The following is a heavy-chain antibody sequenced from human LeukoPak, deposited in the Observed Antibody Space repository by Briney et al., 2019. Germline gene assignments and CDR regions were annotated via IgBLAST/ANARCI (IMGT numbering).Heavy chain of an antibody. CDR2: IKSKTNGGTP. V-gene: IGHV3-15*01. J-gene: IGHJ4*02. CDR1: GFSFSNAW. Sequence: TGGSLRLSCVVSGFSFSNAWMTWVRQAPGKGLEWVGRIKSKTNGGTPDYAAPVKGRFTISRDSSKSTLYLQMNSLRAEDTAVYYCARYGESWELRGYYFDYWGQGTLVTVSS. CDR3: ARYGESWELRGYYFDY. D-gene: IGHD1-26*01.